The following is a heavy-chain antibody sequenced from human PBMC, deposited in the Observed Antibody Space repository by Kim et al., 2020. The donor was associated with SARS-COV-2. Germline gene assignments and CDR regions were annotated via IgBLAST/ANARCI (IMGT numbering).Heavy chain of an antibody. J-gene: IGHJ4*02. CDR3: ASDYSGSYSFDY. V-gene: IGHV4-39*07. D-gene: IGHD1-26*01. Sequence: YYNLSLKSRVTISVDTSTNQFSLKLDSVTAADTAVYYCASDYSGSYSFDYWGRGSLVTVSS.